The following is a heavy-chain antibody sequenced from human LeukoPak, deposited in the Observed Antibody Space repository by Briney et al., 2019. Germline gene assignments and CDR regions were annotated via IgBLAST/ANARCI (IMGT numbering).Heavy chain of an antibody. CDR3: ARRHESGWYGIGFTTFDY. J-gene: IGHJ4*02. CDR2: ISYDGSNK. D-gene: IGHD6-19*01. CDR1: GFTFSSYA. Sequence: GGSLRLSCAASGFTFSSYAMHWVRQAPGKGLEWVAVISYDGSNKYYADSVKGRFTISRDNSKNTLYLQMNSLRAEDTAVYYCARRHESGWYGIGFTTFDYWGQGTLVTVSS. V-gene: IGHV3-30-3*01.